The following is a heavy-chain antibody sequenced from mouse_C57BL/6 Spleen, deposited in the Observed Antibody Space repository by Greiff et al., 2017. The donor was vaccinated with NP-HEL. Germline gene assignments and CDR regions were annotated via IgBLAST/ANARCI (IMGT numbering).Heavy chain of an antibody. CDR3: ARAGYYGSSPFDY. Sequence: VQLQQSGAELVKPGASVKMSCKASGYTFTSYWITWVKQRPGQGLEWIGDIYPGSGSTNYNEKFKSKATLTVDTSSSTAYMQLSSLTSEDSAVYDCARAGYYGSSPFDYWGQGTTLTVSS. J-gene: IGHJ2*01. V-gene: IGHV1-55*01. CDR2: IYPGSGST. D-gene: IGHD1-1*01. CDR1: GYTFTSYW.